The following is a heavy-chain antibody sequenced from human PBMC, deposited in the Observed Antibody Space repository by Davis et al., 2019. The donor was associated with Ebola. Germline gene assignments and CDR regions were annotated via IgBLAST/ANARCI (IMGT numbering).Heavy chain of an antibody. CDR2: IYPDDSDT. J-gene: IGHJ4*02. CDR1: GFTFTNYW. V-gene: IGHV5-51*01. D-gene: IGHD3-3*02. Sequence: GESLKISCKGSGFTFTNYWIGWVRQMPGKGLEWMGIIYPDDSDTRYGPSFQGQVTISADESISTAYLQWTSLKASDTAMYYCARGTSLARNFDYWGQGTLVTVTS. CDR3: ARGTSLARNFDY.